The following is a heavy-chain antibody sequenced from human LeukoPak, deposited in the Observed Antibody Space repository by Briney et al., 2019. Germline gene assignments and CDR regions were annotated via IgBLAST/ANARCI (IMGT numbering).Heavy chain of an antibody. CDR3: TKANDYGGNAIDH. CDR2: IKHDGSEK. D-gene: IGHD4-23*01. V-gene: IGHV3-7*03. CDR1: GFTFSSYW. J-gene: IGHJ4*02. Sequence: GGSLRLSCAASGFTFSSYWMNWVRQAPGKGLEWVASIKHDGSEKYYVDSVKGRFTISKDNAKNSLYLQMNSLRADDTALYYCTKANDYGGNAIDHWGQGTLVTVSS.